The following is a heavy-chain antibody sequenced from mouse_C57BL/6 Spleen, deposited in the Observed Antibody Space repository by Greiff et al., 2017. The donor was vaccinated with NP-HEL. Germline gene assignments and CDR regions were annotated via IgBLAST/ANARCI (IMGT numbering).Heavy chain of an antibody. CDR1: GFSLTSYG. CDR3: ASRIWGDAMDY. V-gene: IGHV2-6*01. J-gene: IGHJ4*01. Sequence: VKLQESGPGLVAPSQSLSITCTVSGFSLTSYGVDWVRQSPGKGLEWLGVIWGVGSTNYNSALKSRLSISKDNSKSQVFLKMNSLQTDDTAMYYCASRIWGDAMDYWGQGTSVTVSS. CDR2: IWGVGST. D-gene: IGHD4-1*01.